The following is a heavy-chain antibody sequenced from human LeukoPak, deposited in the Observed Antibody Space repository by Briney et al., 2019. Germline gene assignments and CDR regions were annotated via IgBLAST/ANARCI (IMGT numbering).Heavy chain of an antibody. CDR2: IYYSGST. CDR3: ARIGSSWRNLPFDY. J-gene: IGHJ4*02. CDR1: GGSISGYY. Sequence: PSETLSLTCTVSGGSISGYYWSWIRQPPGKGLEWIGYIYYSGSTNCNPSLKSRVTISVDTSKNQFSLKLSSVTAADTAVYYCARIGSSWRNLPFDYWGQGTLVTVSS. D-gene: IGHD2-15*01. V-gene: IGHV4-59*01.